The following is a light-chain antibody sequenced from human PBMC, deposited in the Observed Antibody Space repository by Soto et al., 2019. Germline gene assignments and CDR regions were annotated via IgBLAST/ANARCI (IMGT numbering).Light chain of an antibody. Sequence: DIQMTQSPSSLSASVGDRVTITCQASQDISNYLNWYQQKPGKAPKLLIYDATNLETAVPSRFSGSGSGTDFTFTISSLQPEDIATYYCQQYDNFPLTFGPGTKVDIK. CDR2: DAT. V-gene: IGKV1-33*01. J-gene: IGKJ3*01. CDR3: QQYDNFPLT. CDR1: QDISNY.